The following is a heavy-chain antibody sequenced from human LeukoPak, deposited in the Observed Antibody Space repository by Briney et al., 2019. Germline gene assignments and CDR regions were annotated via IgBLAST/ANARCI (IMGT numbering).Heavy chain of an antibody. V-gene: IGHV3-7*01. CDR2: IKQDGSEK. CDR1: GFTFSSYW. D-gene: IGHD3-22*01. Sequence: PGGSLRLSCAASGFTFSSYWMSWVRQAPGKGLEWVANIKQDGSEKYHVDSVKGRFTISRDNAKNSLYLQMNSLRAEDTAVYYCAREGNYYDSSGYYGYWGQGTLVTVSS. CDR3: AREGNYYDSSGYYGY. J-gene: IGHJ4*02.